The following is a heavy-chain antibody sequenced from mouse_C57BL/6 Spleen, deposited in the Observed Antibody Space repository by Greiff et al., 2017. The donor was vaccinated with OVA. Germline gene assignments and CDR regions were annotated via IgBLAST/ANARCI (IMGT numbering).Heavy chain of an antibody. D-gene: IGHD1-1*01. CDR3: AIITTVVEDYAMDY. Sequence: EVNVVESGGGLVKPGGSLKLSCAASGFTFSDYGMHWVRQAPEKGLEWVAYISSGSSTIYYADTVKGRFTISRDNAKNTLFLQMTSLRSEDTAMYYCAIITTVVEDYAMDYWGQGTSVTVSS. CDR2: ISSGSSTI. V-gene: IGHV5-17*01. CDR1: GFTFSDYG. J-gene: IGHJ4*01.